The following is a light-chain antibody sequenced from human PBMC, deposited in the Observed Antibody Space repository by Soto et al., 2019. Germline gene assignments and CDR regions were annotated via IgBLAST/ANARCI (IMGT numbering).Light chain of an antibody. CDR1: QSASSDY. J-gene: IGKJ4*01. CDR3: QQYGSSVT. Sequence: EIVLTQSPGTLSLSPGERATVACRASQSASSDYLAWYQQKPGQAPRLLIYGASTRATGIPDRFSDSGSGTDFTLTISRLEPEDFAVYYCQQYGSSVTFGGGTKVEIK. CDR2: GAS. V-gene: IGKV3-20*01.